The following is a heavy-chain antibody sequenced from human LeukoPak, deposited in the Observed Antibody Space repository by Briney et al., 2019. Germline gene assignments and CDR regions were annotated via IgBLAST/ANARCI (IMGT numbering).Heavy chain of an antibody. J-gene: IGHJ4*02. V-gene: IGHV3-53*01. CDR2: IYSGGST. Sequence: PGGSLRLSCAASGFTVSSNYMSWVRQAPGKGLEWVSVIYSGGSTYYADSVKGRFTISRDNSKNTLYLQMNSLRAEDTAVYYCAREDYYDSNGYYYEDWGQGTLVTVSS. CDR1: GFTVSSNY. CDR3: AREDYYDSNGYYYED. D-gene: IGHD3-22*01.